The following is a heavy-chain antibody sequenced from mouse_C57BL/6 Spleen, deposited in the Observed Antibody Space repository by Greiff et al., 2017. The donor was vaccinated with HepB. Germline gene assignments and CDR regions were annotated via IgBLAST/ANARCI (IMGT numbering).Heavy chain of an antibody. Sequence: VQLKESGPELVKPGASVKIPCKASGYTFTDYNMDWVKQSHGTSLEWIGDINPNNGGTIYNQKFKGKARLTVDKSSSTAYMELRSRTSEDTAVYYCARGDYYGSRSWFAYWGQGTLVTVSA. D-gene: IGHD1-1*01. CDR1: GYTFTDYN. V-gene: IGHV1-18*01. J-gene: IGHJ3*01. CDR2: INPNNGGT. CDR3: ARGDYYGSRSWFAY.